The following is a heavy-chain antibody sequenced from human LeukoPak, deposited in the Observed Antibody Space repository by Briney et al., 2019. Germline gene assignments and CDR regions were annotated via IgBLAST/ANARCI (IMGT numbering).Heavy chain of an antibody. D-gene: IGHD2-21*01. V-gene: IGHV4-34*01. Sequence: KPSETLSLTCAVYGGSFSGYYWSWIRQPPGMGLEWIGSIYRSGDTYYNPSLKGRVTISVDTSKNQFSLKLSSVTAADTAVYYCARDRDLRWFYYWGQGTLVTVSS. CDR1: GGSFSGYY. CDR3: ARDRDLRWFYY. J-gene: IGHJ4*02. CDR2: IYRSGDT.